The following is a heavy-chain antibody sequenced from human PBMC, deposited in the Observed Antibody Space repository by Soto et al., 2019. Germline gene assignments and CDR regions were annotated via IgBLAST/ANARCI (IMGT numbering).Heavy chain of an antibody. J-gene: IGHJ5*02. Sequence: ASVKVSCKAPGYTFTGYYMHWVRQAPGQGLEWMGWINPNSGGTNYAQKFQGWVTMTRDTSISTAYMELSRLRSDDTAVYYCARGGWYSSSDQGWFDPWGQGTLVTVSS. CDR1: GYTFTGYY. V-gene: IGHV1-2*04. CDR2: INPNSGGT. CDR3: ARGGWYSSSDQGWFDP. D-gene: IGHD6-6*01.